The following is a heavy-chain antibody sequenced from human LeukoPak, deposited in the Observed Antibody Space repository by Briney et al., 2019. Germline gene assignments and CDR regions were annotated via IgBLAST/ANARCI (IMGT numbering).Heavy chain of an antibody. CDR3: AAFDYGSIH. J-gene: IGHJ4*02. CDR1: GFTSSTYA. D-gene: IGHD4-17*01. V-gene: IGHV3-30*04. Sequence: QPGGSLRLSCAAPGFTSSTYAMHRVRQAPGKWAGWVAVISYDGSNKYYADCVKGRFTIYRDNSKNTLYLQMNSLRAEDTAVYYCAAFDYGSIHWGQGTLVTVSS. CDR2: ISYDGSNK.